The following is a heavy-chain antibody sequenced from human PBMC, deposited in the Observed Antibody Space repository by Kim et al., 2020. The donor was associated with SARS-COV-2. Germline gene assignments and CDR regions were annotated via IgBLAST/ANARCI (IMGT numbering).Heavy chain of an antibody. V-gene: IGHV3-30*04. Sequence: GGSLRLSCAASGFTFSSYAMHWVRQAPGKGLEWVAVISYDGSNKYYADSVKGRFTISRDNSKNTLYLQMNSLRAEDTAVYYCARDRRHCSGGSCYMVLDYWGQGTLVTVSS. J-gene: IGHJ4*02. CDR2: ISYDGSNK. CDR1: GFTFSSYA. CDR3: ARDRRHCSGGSCYMVLDY. D-gene: IGHD2-15*01.